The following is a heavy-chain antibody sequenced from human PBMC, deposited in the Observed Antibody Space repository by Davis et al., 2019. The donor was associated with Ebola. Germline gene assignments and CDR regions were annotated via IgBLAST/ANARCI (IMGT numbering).Heavy chain of an antibody. J-gene: IGHJ6*01. CDR3: TLLQEHL. V-gene: IGHV3-9*01. Sequence: PGGSLRLSCATSGFTFDDYAMHWVRQAPGKRLEWVSGISWNSRNMGYADSVEGRFTISRDNAKNSLYLQMNSLHQGPIGLPPGTLLQEHLWG. CDR2: ISWNSRNM. CDR1: GFTFDDYA.